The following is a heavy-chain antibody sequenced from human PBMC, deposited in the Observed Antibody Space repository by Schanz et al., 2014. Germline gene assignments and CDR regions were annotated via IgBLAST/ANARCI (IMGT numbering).Heavy chain of an antibody. CDR1: GDTFRSYT. CDR2: IIPITGIT. D-gene: IGHD5-12*01. J-gene: IGHJ4*02. CDR3: ARTGYDPSLTH. V-gene: IGHV1-69*02. Sequence: QVQLVQSGGEVKKPGSSVKVSCKASGDTFRSYTINWVRHAPGQGLEWMGRIIPITGITNYAQKFQGRVTFTADKSTSTAFLEVNSLRSEDTAVYCARTGYDPSLTHWGQGTLVTVSS.